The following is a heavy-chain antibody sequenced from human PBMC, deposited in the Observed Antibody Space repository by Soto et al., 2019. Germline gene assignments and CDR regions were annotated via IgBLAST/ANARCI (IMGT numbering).Heavy chain of an antibody. CDR3: ARVTFCSSTRCYPYNWFDP. J-gene: IGHJ5*02. CDR2: IYATGRT. V-gene: IGHV4-30-4*01. D-gene: IGHD2-2*01. CDR1: NASITSGDYY. Sequence: LSLTCTVSNASITSGDYYWGWIRQPPGKGLEWIGYIYATGRTYHNPSLKSRLTISIDTSKNQFSLELSSVTTADTAVYYCARVTFCSSTRCYPYNWFDPWGQGTLVTVSS.